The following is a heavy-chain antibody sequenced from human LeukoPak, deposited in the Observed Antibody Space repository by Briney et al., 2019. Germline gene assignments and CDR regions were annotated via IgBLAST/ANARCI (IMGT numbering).Heavy chain of an antibody. D-gene: IGHD3-22*01. CDR2: IKQDGSEK. Sequence: GGSLRLSCAASGFTFSSYWMSWVRQAPGKGLEWVANIKQDGSEKYYVDSVKGRFTISRDNAKNSLYLQMNSLRAEDTAVYYCAIHPSDSSGYFSYWGQGALVTVSS. CDR3: AIHPSDSSGYFSY. J-gene: IGHJ4*02. V-gene: IGHV3-7*03. CDR1: GFTFSSYW.